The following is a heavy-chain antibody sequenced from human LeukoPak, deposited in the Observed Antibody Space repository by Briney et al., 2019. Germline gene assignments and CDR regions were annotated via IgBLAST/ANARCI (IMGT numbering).Heavy chain of an antibody. D-gene: IGHD3-10*01. CDR2: INTGNGDT. J-gene: IGHJ5*02. Sequence: ASVKVSCKASGYTFTSYGIHWLRQAPGQRPEWMGWINTGNGDTKYSQKFQGRVTMTEDTSTDTAYMELISPKSEDTAVYYCVFLWVGELFTWFDPWGQGSLVTVSS. CDR3: VFLWVGELFTWFDP. V-gene: IGHV1-3*04. CDR1: GYTFTSYG.